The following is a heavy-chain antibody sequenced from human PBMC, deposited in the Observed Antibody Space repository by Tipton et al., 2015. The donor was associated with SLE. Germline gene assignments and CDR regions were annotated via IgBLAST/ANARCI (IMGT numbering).Heavy chain of an antibody. J-gene: IGHJ4*02. D-gene: IGHD4-23*01. CDR2: IYFSGTT. Sequence: TLSLTCTVSGGSISPYYWSWIRHPPGKGLEWIGYIYFSGTTNYNSSLRSRVTISVDTSKNQFSLNLTSVTASDTAVYYCARQLTTVVTFDYWGQGTLVTVSS. V-gene: IGHV4-59*08. CDR3: ARQLTTVVTFDY. CDR1: GGSISPYY.